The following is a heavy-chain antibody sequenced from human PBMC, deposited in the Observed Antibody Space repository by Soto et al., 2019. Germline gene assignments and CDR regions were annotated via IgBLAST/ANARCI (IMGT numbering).Heavy chain of an antibody. V-gene: IGHV3-74*01. CDR3: VFPTGDCYYGMDV. D-gene: IGHD2-21*01. J-gene: IGHJ6*02. CDR1: GFTFSTYW. Sequence: EVQLVESGGGLVQPGGSLRLSCAASGFTFSTYWMHWVRQAPGKGLVWVSRINSDGSSTNYADSVKGRFNISRDNAKNTLYLQMNSLRAEDTAVYSCVFPTGDCYYGMDVWGQGTTVTVSS. CDR2: INSDGSST.